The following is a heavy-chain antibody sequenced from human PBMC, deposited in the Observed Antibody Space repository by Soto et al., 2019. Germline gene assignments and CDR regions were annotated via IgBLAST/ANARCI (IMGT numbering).Heavy chain of an antibody. CDR2: INPSGGST. Sequence: GASVKVSCKASGYTFTSYYMHWVRQAPGQGLEWMGIINPSGGSTSYAQKFQGRVTMTRDTSTSTVYMELSSLRSEDTAVYYCARLGGTYYDSSGYINWGQGTLVTVSS. D-gene: IGHD3-22*01. V-gene: IGHV1-46*01. J-gene: IGHJ4*02. CDR1: GYTFTSYY. CDR3: ARLGGTYYDSSGYIN.